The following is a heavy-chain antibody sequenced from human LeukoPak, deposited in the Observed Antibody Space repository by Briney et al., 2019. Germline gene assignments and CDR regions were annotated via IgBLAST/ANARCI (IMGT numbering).Heavy chain of an antibody. Sequence: GRSLRLSCAASGFTFDNYAMHWVRQAPGKGLEWVSGIAWNSGNTGFADSVKGRVTISRDNAKNSLDLQINSLTVEDTAIYYCVRDDGDVWGKGTTVTVSS. CDR2: IAWNSGNT. V-gene: IGHV3-9*01. CDR3: VRDDGDV. CDR1: GFTFDNYA. J-gene: IGHJ6*04.